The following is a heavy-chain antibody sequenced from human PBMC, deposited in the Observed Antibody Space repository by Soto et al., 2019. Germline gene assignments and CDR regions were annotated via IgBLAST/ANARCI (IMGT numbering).Heavy chain of an antibody. CDR3: ATTRSVNYYDISGYYYSWFDP. V-gene: IGHV1-69*13. D-gene: IGHD3-22*01. Sequence: SVKVSCKASVCTFSSYAISWVRQPPGQGLEWVGGIITIFGTANYAQKFQGRVTITAVESTSTAYMELSSLRSEDTAVYYCATTRSVNYYDISGYYYSWFDPWGQGTTVTVSS. J-gene: IGHJ5*02. CDR2: IITIFGTA. CDR1: VCTFSSYA.